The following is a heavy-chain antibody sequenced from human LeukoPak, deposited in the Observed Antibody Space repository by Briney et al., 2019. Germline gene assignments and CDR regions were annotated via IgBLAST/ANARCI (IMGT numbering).Heavy chain of an antibody. CDR1: GGSFSGYY. CDR2: INHSGST. V-gene: IGHV4-34*01. Sequence: PSETLSLTCAVYGGSFSGYYWSWIRQPPGKGLEWIGEINHSGSTNYNPSLKSRVTMSVDTSKNQFSLKLSSVTAADTAVYYCARGDYDILTGYRDYFDYWGQGTLVTVSS. CDR3: ARGDYDILTGYRDYFDY. D-gene: IGHD3-9*01. J-gene: IGHJ4*02.